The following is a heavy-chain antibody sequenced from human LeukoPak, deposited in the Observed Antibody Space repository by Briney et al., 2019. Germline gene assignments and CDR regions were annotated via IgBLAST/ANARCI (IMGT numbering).Heavy chain of an antibody. V-gene: IGHV3-23*01. D-gene: IGHD2-21*01. Sequence: PAGGSLRLSCAASGFTFSSYAMSWVRQAPGKGLEWVSAISGSGGSTYYADSVKGRFTISRDNSKNTLYLQMNSLRAEDTAVYYCAKGNWNWWCYYGMDVWGQGTTVTVSS. CDR2: ISGSGGST. J-gene: IGHJ6*02. CDR1: GFTFSSYA. CDR3: AKGNWNWWCYYGMDV.